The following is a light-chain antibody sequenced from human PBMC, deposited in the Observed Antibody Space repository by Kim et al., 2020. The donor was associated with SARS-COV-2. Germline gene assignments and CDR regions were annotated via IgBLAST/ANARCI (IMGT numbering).Light chain of an antibody. CDR3: QKYDSGPFT. CDR2: DAS. J-gene: IGKJ3*01. Sequence: GSVGEGVTITCRASQDISNHLAWYQQNPGKVPKLLIYDASDLRTGVPSRFSGSSSGTDFTLTISSLEPEDVATYYCQKYDSGPFTFGPGTKVDIK. CDR1: QDISNH. V-gene: IGKV1-27*01.